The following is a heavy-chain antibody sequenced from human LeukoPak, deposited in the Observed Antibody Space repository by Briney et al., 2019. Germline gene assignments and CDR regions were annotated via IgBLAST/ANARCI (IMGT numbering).Heavy chain of an antibody. CDR3: ARESAIRAMDY. CDR2: IYTSGST. V-gene: IGHV4-61*02. CDR1: GGSISSGSYY. J-gene: IGHJ4*02. D-gene: IGHD5-12*01. Sequence: SETLSLTCTVSGGSISSGSYYWSWIRQPAGKGLEWIGRIYTSGSTNYNPSLKSRVTISVDTSKNQFSLKLSSVTAADTAVYYCARESAIRAMDYWGQGTLVTVSS.